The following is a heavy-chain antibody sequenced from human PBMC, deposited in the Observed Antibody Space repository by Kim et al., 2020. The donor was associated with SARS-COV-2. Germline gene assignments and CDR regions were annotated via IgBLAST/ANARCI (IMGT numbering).Heavy chain of an antibody. D-gene: IGHD6-13*01. CDR3: ARSVAAADDY. CDR1: GFTFSSYC. Sequence: GGSLRLSCAASGFTFSSYCMHWVRQAPGKGLVWVSGINCNGSSTIYADSVKGRFTISRDNAKNTMYLQMNSLRAEDTAVYYCARSVAAADDYWGQGTLVTVSS. CDR2: INCNGSST. J-gene: IGHJ4*02. V-gene: IGHV3-74*01.